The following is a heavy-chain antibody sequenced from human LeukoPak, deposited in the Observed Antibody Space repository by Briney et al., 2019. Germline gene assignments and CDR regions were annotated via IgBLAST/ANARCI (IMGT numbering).Heavy chain of an antibody. CDR1: ADSISSRY. J-gene: IGHJ4*02. CDR3: ANLHYVSSGSNFDY. Sequence: SETLSLTCTVSADSISSRYCSWIRQPPGKGLEWIGYIHYSGTTNFNPSLKSRVTISVDTSKKQFSLKLKSVTAADTAVYYCANLHYVSSGSNFDYWGQGTLVTVSS. V-gene: IGHV4-59*11. CDR2: IHYSGTT. D-gene: IGHD3-22*01.